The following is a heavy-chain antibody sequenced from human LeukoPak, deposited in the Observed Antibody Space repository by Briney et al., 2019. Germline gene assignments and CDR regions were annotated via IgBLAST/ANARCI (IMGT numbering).Heavy chain of an antibody. J-gene: IGHJ6*02. CDR3: AREGKIGYYYYGMDV. Sequence: ASVKVSCKASGYTFTSYGISWVRQAPGQGLEWMGWISAHNGNTNYAQKLQGRVTMTTDTSTSTAYMELRSLRSDDTAVYCCAREGKIGYYYYGMDVWGQGTTVTVSS. CDR1: GYTFTSYG. V-gene: IGHV1-18*01. D-gene: IGHD2/OR15-2a*01. CDR2: ISAHNGNT.